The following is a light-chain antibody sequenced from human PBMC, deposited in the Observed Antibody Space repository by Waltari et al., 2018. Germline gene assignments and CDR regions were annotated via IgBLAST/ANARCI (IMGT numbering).Light chain of an antibody. Sequence: LLTQSPVSLSASVGDTVTLTCRVSEDVRSYLAWVQQKPGRAPNLLIFGVSTLQSGVPSRFSGAGYGTDFTLTISGLQPEDSATYYCQHLVRYPLSFGGGTKVEIQ. J-gene: IGKJ4*01. CDR2: GVS. CDR1: EDVRSY. CDR3: QHLVRYPLS. V-gene: IGKV1-9*01.